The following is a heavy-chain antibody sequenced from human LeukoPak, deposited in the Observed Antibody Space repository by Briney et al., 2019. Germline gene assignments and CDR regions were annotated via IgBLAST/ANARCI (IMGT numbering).Heavy chain of an antibody. V-gene: IGHV1-2*02. Sequence: ASVKVSCKASGYTFTSYGISRVRQAPGQGLEWMGWINPNSGGTNYAQKFQGRVTMTRDTSISTAYMELSRLRSDDTAVYYCARGDYYDSSGYSHYWGQGTLVTVSS. D-gene: IGHD3-22*01. J-gene: IGHJ4*02. CDR3: ARGDYYDSSGYSHY. CDR1: GYTFTSYG. CDR2: INPNSGGT.